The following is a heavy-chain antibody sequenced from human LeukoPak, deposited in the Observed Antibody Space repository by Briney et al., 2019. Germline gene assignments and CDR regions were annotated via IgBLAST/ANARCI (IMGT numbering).Heavy chain of an antibody. J-gene: IGHJ6*03. CDR2: ISSSGSTI. D-gene: IGHD5-18*01. CDR1: GFTFSSYE. CDR3: AREVDTAMVITNDYYYMDV. Sequence: GGSLRLSCAASGFTFSSYEMNWVRQAPGKGLEWVSYISSSGSTIYYADSVKGRFTISRDNAKNSLYLQMNSLRAEDTAVYYCAREVDTAMVITNDYYYMDVWGKGTTVTVSS. V-gene: IGHV3-48*03.